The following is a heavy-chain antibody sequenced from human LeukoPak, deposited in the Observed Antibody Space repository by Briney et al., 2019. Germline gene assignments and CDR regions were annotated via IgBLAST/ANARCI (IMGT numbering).Heavy chain of an antibody. CDR2: ISSSSSTM. V-gene: IGHV3-48*01. J-gene: IGHJ4*02. CDR1: GFTFSSYS. D-gene: IGHD6-13*01. Sequence: GGSLRLSCAASGFTFSSYSMNWVRQAPGRGLEWVSYISSSSSTMYYADSVKGRFTISRDNAKNSLYLQMNSLRAEDTAVYYCARDHGPAAGNLRDFDYWGQGTLVTVSS. CDR3: ARDHGPAAGNLRDFDY.